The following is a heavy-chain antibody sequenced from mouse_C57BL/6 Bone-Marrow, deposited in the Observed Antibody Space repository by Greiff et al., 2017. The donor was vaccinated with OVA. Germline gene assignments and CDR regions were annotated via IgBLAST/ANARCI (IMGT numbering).Heavy chain of an antibody. Sequence: EVQLQESGPGLVKPSQSLSLTCSVTGYSITSGYYWNWIRQFPGNKLEWMGYISYDGSNNYNPSLKNRISITRDTSKNQFFLKLNSVTTEDTATYYCARPRHYYGSPYWYFDVWGTGTTVTVSS. V-gene: IGHV3-6*01. J-gene: IGHJ1*03. CDR3: ARPRHYYGSPYWYFDV. CDR2: ISYDGSN. D-gene: IGHD1-1*01. CDR1: GYSITSGYY.